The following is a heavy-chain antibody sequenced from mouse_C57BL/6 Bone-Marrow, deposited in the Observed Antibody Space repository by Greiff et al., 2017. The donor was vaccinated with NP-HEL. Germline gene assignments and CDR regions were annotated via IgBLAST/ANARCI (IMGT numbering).Heavy chain of an antibody. CDR1: GFTFSSYG. CDR3: ARPKTGSFYYFDY. J-gene: IGHJ2*01. CDR2: ISSGGSYT. V-gene: IGHV5-6*01. Sequence: EVHLVESGGDLVKPGGSLKLSCAASGFTFSSYGMSWVRQTPDKRLEWVATISSGGSYTYYPDSVKGRFTISRDNAKNTLYLQMSSLKSEDTAMYYCARPKTGSFYYFDYWGQGTTLTVSS. D-gene: IGHD4-1*01.